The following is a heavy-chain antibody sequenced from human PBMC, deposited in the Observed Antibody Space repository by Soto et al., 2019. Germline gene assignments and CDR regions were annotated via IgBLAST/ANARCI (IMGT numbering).Heavy chain of an antibody. D-gene: IGHD1-7*01. J-gene: IGHJ6*02. Sequence: GGSLRLSCAASGFTFSSYSMNWVRQAPGKGLEWVSSISSSSSYIYYADSVKGRFTISRDNAKNSLYQQMNSLRAEGTAVYYCASLLTGTTQQDYCYYGMGVWGQGTTVTV. CDR2: ISSSSSYI. CDR1: GFTFSSYS. CDR3: ASLLTGTTQQDYCYYGMGV. V-gene: IGHV3-21*01.